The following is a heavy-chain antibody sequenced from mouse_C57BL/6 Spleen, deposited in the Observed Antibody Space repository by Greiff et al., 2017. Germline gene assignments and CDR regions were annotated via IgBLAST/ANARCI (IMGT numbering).Heavy chain of an antibody. J-gene: IGHJ2*01. CDR3: ARGPSRGDYFDY. CDR2: INPSNGGT. CDR1: GYTFTSYW. Sequence: QVQLQQPGTELVKPGASVKLSCKASGYTFTSYWMPWVQQRPGQGLEWIGNINPSNGGTNYNEKFKSKATLTVDKSSSTAYMQLSSLTSEDSAVYYCARGPSRGDYFDYWGQGTTLTVSS. V-gene: IGHV1-53*01.